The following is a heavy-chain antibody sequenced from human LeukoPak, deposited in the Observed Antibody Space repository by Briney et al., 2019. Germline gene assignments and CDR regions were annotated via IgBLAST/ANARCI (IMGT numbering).Heavy chain of an antibody. D-gene: IGHD5/OR15-5a*01. CDR2: ISWNSGII. V-gene: IGHV3-9*01. Sequence: GRSLRLSCAASGFKFDDYAVHWVRQGPGKGLEWVSGISWNSGIIDYADSVKGRFTISRDNAKSSLFLQMNSLLVEDTALYYCARKGLSVDSFDIWRPPTVVTVSS. CDR1: GFKFDDYA. J-gene: IGHJ3*02. CDR3: ARKGLSVDSFDI.